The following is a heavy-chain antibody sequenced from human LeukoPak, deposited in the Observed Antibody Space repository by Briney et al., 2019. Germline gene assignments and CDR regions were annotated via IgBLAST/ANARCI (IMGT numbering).Heavy chain of an antibody. V-gene: IGHV3-66*01. CDR3: VRDRWPGLGDF. J-gene: IGHJ6*02. Sequence: GGSLRLSCAASGFTVSDNYMSWVRQAPGKGLEGVSVVYSGGTTYYADPVKGRFTISRDNSKNTLYLQMSSLRAEDTAVYYCVRDRWPGLGDFWGQGTTVTVSS. CDR1: GFTVSDNY. CDR2: VYSGGTT. D-gene: IGHD6-19*01.